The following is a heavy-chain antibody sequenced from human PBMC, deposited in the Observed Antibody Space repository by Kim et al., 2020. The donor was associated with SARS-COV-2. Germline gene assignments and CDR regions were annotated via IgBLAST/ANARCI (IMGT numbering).Heavy chain of an antibody. J-gene: IGHJ4*02. CDR2: ISSDGSYA. Sequence: GGSLRLSCAASGFTFSSYGMHWVRQAPGKGLEWVAVISSDGSYAYYADSVKGRFTISRDNSKNTLYLQMNSLRAEDTAVYYCARDGSGYLVSSGSLDYWGQGTLVTVPS. CDR1: GFTFSSYG. V-gene: IGHV3-30*03. D-gene: IGHD3-22*01. CDR3: ARDGSGYLVSSGSLDY.